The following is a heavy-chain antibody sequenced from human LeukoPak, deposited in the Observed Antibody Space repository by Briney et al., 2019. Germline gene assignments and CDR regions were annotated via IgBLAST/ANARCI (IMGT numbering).Heavy chain of an antibody. CDR3: ARGSSTMVRGVHDY. Sequence: GASVKVSCKASGYTFTSYGISWVRQAPGQGLEWMGWISGYNGNTNYAQKLQGRVTMTTDTSTSTAYMELRSLRSDDTAVYCCARGSSTMVRGVHDYWGQGTLVTVSS. V-gene: IGHV1-18*01. CDR1: GYTFTSYG. CDR2: ISGYNGNT. D-gene: IGHD3-10*01. J-gene: IGHJ4*02.